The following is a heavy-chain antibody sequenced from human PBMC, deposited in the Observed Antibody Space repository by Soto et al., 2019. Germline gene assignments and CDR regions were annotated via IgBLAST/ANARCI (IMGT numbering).Heavy chain of an antibody. Sequence: AAGKVSYKASGYAFNRYGLTWVRQAPGQGREWIGWISAYNANTNYAQNLQCRVTMTTDTSTSTAYIQLGNLNSDRTALDHCASSYCSTWGCYCYWFDPWGQGTQVTVSS. J-gene: IGHJ5*02. CDR2: ISAYNANT. D-gene: IGHD2-2*01. V-gene: IGHV1-18*04. CDR1: GYAFNRYG. CDR3: ASSYCSTWGCYCYWFDP.